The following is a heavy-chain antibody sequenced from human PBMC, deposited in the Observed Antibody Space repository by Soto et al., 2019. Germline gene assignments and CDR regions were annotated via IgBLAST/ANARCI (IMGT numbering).Heavy chain of an antibody. J-gene: IGHJ4*02. CDR1: GFTFSNYV. CDR3: AKPKEICGSGSYCPFEY. D-gene: IGHD3-10*01. V-gene: IGHV3-23*01. Sequence: EVQLLESGGDLAQPGGSLRLSCAASGFTFSNYVMTWVRQAPGKGLEWVSSITGSGGIVSYAESVKGRFTSSRDNSKNTLYLQMNSLRADDTAVYYCAKPKEICGSGSYCPFEYWGQGTLVTVSS. CDR2: ITGSGGIV.